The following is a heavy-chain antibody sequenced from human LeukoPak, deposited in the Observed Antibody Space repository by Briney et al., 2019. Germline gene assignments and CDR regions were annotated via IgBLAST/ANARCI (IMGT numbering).Heavy chain of an antibody. D-gene: IGHD2-15*01. V-gene: IGHV1-8*01. CDR3: ARARYHIARANCSGGSCYSPAYYYYYMDV. CDR2: MNPNSGNT. CDR1: GYTFTSYD. J-gene: IGHJ6*03. Sequence: ALVKVSCKASGYTFTSYDINWVRQATGQGLEWMGWMNPNSGNTGYAQKFQGRVTMTRNTSISTAYMELSSLRSEDTAVYYCARARYHIARANCSGGSCYSPAYYYYYMDVWGKGTTVTVSS.